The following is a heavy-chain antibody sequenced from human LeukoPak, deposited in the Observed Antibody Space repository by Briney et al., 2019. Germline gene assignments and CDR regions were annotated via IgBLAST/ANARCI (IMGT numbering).Heavy chain of an antibody. J-gene: IGHJ4*02. V-gene: IGHV4-4*09. CDR2: IYTSGST. CDR3: ARHRSPQLVRLN. CDR1: GGSISRYY. D-gene: IGHD6-6*01. Sequence: SSETLSLTCTVSGGSISRYYWSWIRQPPGKGLEWIGCIYTSGSTNYNPSLKSRVTISVDTSKNQFSLKLSSVTAADTAVYYCARHRSPQLVRLNWGQGTLVTVSS.